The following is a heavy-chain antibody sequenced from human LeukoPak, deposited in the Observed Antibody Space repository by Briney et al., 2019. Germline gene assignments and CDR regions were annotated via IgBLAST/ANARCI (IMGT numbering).Heavy chain of an antibody. J-gene: IGHJ4*02. Sequence: PGGSRRSSVPASGFTVVSNYRTWFRQAPGKGRSWVSVIYSGGSTYYADSVKGRFTISRDNSKNTLYLQMNSLGAEDTAVYYCARADLSGDYFDYWGQGTLVTVSS. D-gene: IGHD3-10*01. CDR3: ARADLSGDYFDY. V-gene: IGHV3-66*01. CDR2: IYSGGST. CDR1: GFTVVSNY.